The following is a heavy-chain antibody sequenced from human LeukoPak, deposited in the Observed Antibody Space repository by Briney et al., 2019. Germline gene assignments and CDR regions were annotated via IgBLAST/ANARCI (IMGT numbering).Heavy chain of an antibody. CDR2: IYPGDSDT. D-gene: IGHD3-22*01. Sequence: GESLKISCKGSGYSFTNSYIGWVRQMPGRGLEWMGIIYPGDSDTRYSPSFQGQVTISADKSISTAYLQWSSLKASDTAMYYCARPGGEMYYYDSSGYYSGVHYWGQGTLVTVSS. CDR1: GYSFTNSY. J-gene: IGHJ4*02. V-gene: IGHV5-51*01. CDR3: ARPGGEMYYYDSSGYYSGVHY.